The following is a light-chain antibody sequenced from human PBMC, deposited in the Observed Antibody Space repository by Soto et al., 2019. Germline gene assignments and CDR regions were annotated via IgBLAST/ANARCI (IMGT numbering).Light chain of an antibody. CDR3: QQRSNWPPIT. CDR2: DAS. CDR1: QSVSNY. Sequence: EIVLTQSPATLSLSPGERAPLSCRASQSVSNYLAWYQQKPCQAHRLLIYDASNRATGIPARFSGGGSGTDFTLTISSLEPQDFAVYYCQQRSNWPPITFGQGTRLEIK. V-gene: IGKV3-11*01. J-gene: IGKJ5*01.